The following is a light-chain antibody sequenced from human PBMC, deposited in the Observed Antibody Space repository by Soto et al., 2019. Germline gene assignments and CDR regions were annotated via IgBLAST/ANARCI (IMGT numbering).Light chain of an antibody. CDR1: SSNIGAGYD. J-gene: IGLJ2*01. V-gene: IGLV1-40*01. CDR3: QSYDSSLSAVV. CDR2: GNS. Sequence: QSVLTQPPSVSGAPGQRVTISCTGSSSNIGAGYDVHWYQHLPGTAHKLLSYGNSNRPSGVPDRFSGSKSGTSASLAITGLQAEDEADYYCQSYDSSLSAVVFGGGTKLTVL.